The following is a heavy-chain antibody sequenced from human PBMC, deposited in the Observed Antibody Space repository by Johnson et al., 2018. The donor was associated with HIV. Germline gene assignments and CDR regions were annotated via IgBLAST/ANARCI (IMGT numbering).Heavy chain of an antibody. D-gene: IGHD3-16*02. J-gene: IGHJ3*01. CDR1: GFTVSSNY. CDR2: INWNGGRT. CDR3: VRGGLGYQNFHDPFDV. Sequence: VQLVESGGGLVQPGGSLRLSCAASGFTVSSNYMSWVRQAPGKGLAWISTINWNGGRTGYVDSLKGRFTISRDNAKNSLYLQMDSLRPEDTALYYCVRGGLGYQNFHDPFDVWGQGTVVTVSS. V-gene: IGHV3-20*04.